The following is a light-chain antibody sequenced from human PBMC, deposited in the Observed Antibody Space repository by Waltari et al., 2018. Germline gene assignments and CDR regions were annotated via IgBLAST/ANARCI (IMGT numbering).Light chain of an antibody. CDR1: QSVGTS. J-gene: IGKJ1*01. CDR2: DAS. V-gene: IGKV3-11*01. CDR3: QQRNTWPRT. Sequence: EIFLTQSPATLSVSAGERAALSCRARQSVGTSLAWYQHRTGQAPRLLIYDASKRAAGIPARFSGSGSGTDFTLAIDTLEPEDFAVYYCQQRNTWPRTFGQGTKVEI.